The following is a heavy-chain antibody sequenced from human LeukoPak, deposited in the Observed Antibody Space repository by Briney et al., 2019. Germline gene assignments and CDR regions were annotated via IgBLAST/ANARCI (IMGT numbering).Heavy chain of an antibody. J-gene: IGHJ4*02. V-gene: IGHV3-21*01. CDR2: ISSSSSYI. Sequence: PGGSLRLSCAASGFTFSSYSMNWVRQAPGKGLEWVSSISSSSSYIYYADSVKGRFTISRDNAKNSLYLQMNSLRAEDTAVYYCARCAYSSSYYFDYWGQGSLVTVSS. CDR1: GFTFSSYS. CDR3: ARCAYSSSYYFDY. D-gene: IGHD6-6*01.